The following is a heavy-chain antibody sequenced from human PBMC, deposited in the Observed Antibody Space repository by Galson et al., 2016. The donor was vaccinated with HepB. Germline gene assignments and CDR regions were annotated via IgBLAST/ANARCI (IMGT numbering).Heavy chain of an antibody. D-gene: IGHD1-26*01. Sequence: SLRLSCAASGFTFSGSAMHWVRQASGKGLEWVGRIRSKANSYATAYAASVKGRFTISRDDSKNTAYLQMNSLKTEDTAVYYCTRRVDSGSYRRFDYWGQGTLVTVSS. CDR1: GFTFSGSA. V-gene: IGHV3-73*01. J-gene: IGHJ4*02. CDR2: IRSKANSYAT. CDR3: TRRVDSGSYRRFDY.